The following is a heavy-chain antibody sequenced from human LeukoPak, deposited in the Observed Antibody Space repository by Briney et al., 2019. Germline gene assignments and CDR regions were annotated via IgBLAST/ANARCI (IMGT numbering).Heavy chain of an antibody. CDR3: AKRGYSYGYGYYFDY. J-gene: IGHJ4*02. Sequence: GGSLRLSCAASGFTFSSYWMSWVRQAPGKGLEWVANIKQDRSEKYYVDSVKSGFTISRDNAKNSLYLQMNSLRAEDTAVYYCAKRGYSYGYGYYFDYWGQGTLVTVSS. CDR1: GFTFSSYW. D-gene: IGHD5-18*01. V-gene: IGHV3-7*01. CDR2: IKQDRSEK.